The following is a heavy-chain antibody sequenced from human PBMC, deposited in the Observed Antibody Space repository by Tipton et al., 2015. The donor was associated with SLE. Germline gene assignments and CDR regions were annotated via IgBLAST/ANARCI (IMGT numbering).Heavy chain of an antibody. V-gene: IGHV3-48*03. D-gene: IGHD6-13*01. J-gene: IGHJ4*02. CDR2: ISSSGSII. Sequence: SLRLSCAASAFTFSSYAMNWVRQAPGKGLEWVSYISSSGSIIFDADSLKGRFIISRDNAKNSLYLQMNSLRAEDTAVYYCASGAAAAGLKGYFIYCGQGTLVTVSS. CDR1: AFTFSSYA. CDR3: ASGAAAAGLKGYFIY.